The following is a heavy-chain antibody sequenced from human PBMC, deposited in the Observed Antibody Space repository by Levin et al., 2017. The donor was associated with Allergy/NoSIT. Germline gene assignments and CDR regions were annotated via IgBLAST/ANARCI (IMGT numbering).Heavy chain of an antibody. CDR3: AKEVARWLPAGDYYYYYGMDV. D-gene: IGHD3-22*01. CDR2: ISYDGSNK. CDR1: GFTFSSYG. V-gene: IGHV3-30*18. J-gene: IGHJ6*02. Sequence: GGSLRLSCAASGFTFSSYGMHWVRQAPGKGLEWVAVISYDGSNKYYADSVKGRFSISRDNSKNTLYLQMNSLRAEDTAVYYCAKEVARWLPAGDYYYYYGMDVWGQGTTVTVSS.